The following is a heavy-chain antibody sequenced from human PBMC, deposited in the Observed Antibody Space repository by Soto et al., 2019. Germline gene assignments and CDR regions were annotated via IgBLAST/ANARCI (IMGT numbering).Heavy chain of an antibody. D-gene: IGHD1-26*01. CDR2: MSYDGRNE. CDR1: GFTFSHYA. Sequence: QVQLVESGGGVVQPGRSLRLSCAASGFTFSHYAMHWVRQAPGKGLEWVALMSYDGRNEYYADSVKGRFTISRDNSKNTLYLQMNSLRAEDTAVYYCAKDGSQKFDYWGQGPLVTVSS. V-gene: IGHV3-30*18. CDR3: AKDGSQKFDY. J-gene: IGHJ4*02.